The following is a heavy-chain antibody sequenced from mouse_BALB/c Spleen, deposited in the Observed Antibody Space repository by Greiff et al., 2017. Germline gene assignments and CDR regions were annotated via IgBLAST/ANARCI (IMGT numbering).Heavy chain of an antibody. Sequence: VQLQQSGPGLVKPSQTVSLTCTVTGISITTGNYRWSWIRQFPGNKLEWIGYIYYSGTITYNPSLTSRTTITRDTSKNQFFLEMNSLTAEDTATYYCAREPDYYGYGFDYWGQGTTLTVSS. CDR3: AREPDYYGYGFDY. D-gene: IGHD1-2*01. J-gene: IGHJ2*01. V-gene: IGHV3-5*02. CDR2: IYYSGTI. CDR1: GISITTGNYR.